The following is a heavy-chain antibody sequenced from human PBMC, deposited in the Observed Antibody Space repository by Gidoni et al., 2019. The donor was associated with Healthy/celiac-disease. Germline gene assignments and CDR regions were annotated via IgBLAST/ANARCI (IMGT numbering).Heavy chain of an antibody. D-gene: IGHD3-3*01. CDR1: GFTFSSYS. CDR3: ARTRFLEWLSRYFDY. Sequence: AASGFTFSSYSMNWVRQAPGKGLEWVSSISSSSSYIYYADSVKGRFTISRDNAKNSLYLQMNSLRAEDTAVYYCARTRFLEWLSRYFDYWGQGTLVTVSS. CDR2: ISSSSSYI. J-gene: IGHJ4*02. V-gene: IGHV3-21*01.